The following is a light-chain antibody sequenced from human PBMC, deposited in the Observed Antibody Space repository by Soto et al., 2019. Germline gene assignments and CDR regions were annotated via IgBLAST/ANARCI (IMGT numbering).Light chain of an antibody. CDR1: SSNIGTNN. J-gene: IGLJ2*01. CDR2: NTN. V-gene: IGLV1-44*01. CDR3: AAWDGSRNVVL. Sequence: QSALTQPPSASGTPGQRVAISCSGSSSNIGTNNVNWYQQLPGSAPPLLIYNTNHRPSGVAGRFSCSKSGASASLAISGLQSEDDADDYCAAWDGSRNVVLFGAGTKLTVL.